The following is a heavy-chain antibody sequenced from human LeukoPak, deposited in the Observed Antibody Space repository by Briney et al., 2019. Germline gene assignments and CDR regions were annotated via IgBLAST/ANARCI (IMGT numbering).Heavy chain of an antibody. CDR3: AKEASGHISDYIDN. Sequence: PGGSLRLSCAASRFTFSGYAISWVRQAPGKGLEWVSAITGSGSNTYYADSVKGRFTISRDNSKNTLYLQMNSLRADDTAVYYCAKEASGHISDYIDNWGQGTLVTVCS. V-gene: IGHV3-23*01. J-gene: IGHJ4*02. CDR2: ITGSGSNT. CDR1: RFTFSGYA. D-gene: IGHD5-12*01.